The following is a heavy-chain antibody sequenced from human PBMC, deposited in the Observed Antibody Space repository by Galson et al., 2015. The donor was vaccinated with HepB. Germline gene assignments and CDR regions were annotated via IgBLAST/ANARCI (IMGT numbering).Heavy chain of an antibody. CDR3: ARGGYYVSSGYYFLGRGWYFDL. D-gene: IGHD3-22*01. Sequence: SLRLSCAASGFTFSSYAMHWVRQAPGKGLEWVAVISYDGSNNYYADSVKGRFTISRDNSKNTLYLQMNSLRAEDTAVYYCARGGYYVSSGYYFLGRGWYFDLWGRGTLVTVSS. V-gene: IGHV3-30-3*01. CDR2: ISYDGSNN. CDR1: GFTFSSYA. J-gene: IGHJ2*01.